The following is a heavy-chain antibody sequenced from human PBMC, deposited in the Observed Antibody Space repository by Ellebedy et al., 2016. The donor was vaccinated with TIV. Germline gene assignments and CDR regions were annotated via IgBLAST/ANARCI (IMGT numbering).Heavy chain of an antibody. CDR1: GYSFTSYW. D-gene: IGHD3-9*01. V-gene: IGHV5-51*01. Sequence: GESLKISXKGSGYSFTSYWIGWVRQMPGKGLEWMGIIYPGDSDTRYSPSFQGQVTISADKSISTAYLQWSSLKASDTAMYYCTRFHLVFDDAADYWGQGTLVTVSS. CDR3: TRFHLVFDDAADY. J-gene: IGHJ4*02. CDR2: IYPGDSDT.